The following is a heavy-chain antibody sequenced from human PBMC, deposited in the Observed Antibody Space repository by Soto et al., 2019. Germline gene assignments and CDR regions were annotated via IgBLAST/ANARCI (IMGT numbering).Heavy chain of an antibody. CDR2: ISGSGFST. J-gene: IGHJ3*02. D-gene: IGHD3-16*01. Sequence: EVHLLESGGGLVQPGGSLRLSCAASGFTFNTYAMSWVRQAPGQGLEWVSAISGSGFSTYYADSVKGRFSISSDSSKNTLFLQMNSLRADDTAVYFCATFTFGRPFDTWSQGTMVTVSS. V-gene: IGHV3-23*01. CDR3: ATFTFGRPFDT. CDR1: GFTFNTYA.